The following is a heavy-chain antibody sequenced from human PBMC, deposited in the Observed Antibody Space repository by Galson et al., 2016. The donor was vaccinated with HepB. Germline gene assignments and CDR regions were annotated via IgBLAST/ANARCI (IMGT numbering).Heavy chain of an antibody. V-gene: IGHV1-18*04. Sequence: SVKVSCKASGYSFSSYGISWVRQAPGQGLEWMGWTSGYSGSTDYAQKIRGRVTMSRDTSTSTAYMELRSLRSDDTAVYYCARIRHKYYYYYMDGWGKGTPVTVSS. CDR2: TSGYSGST. CDR1: GYSFSSYG. CDR3: ARIRHKYYYYYMDG. J-gene: IGHJ6*03.